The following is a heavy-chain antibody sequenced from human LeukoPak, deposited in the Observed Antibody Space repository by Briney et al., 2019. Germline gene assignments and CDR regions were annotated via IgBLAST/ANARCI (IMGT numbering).Heavy chain of an antibody. CDR3: ARPLGYCSGGSCYGDAFDI. D-gene: IGHD2-15*01. CDR1: GGPISSSSYY. V-gene: IGHV4-39*02. Sequence: SETLSLTCTVSGGPISSSSYYWGWIRQPPGKRLEWIGSIHYSGRAYDNPSLKSRVTISLDTSKNHFSLKLSSVTAADTAVYYCARPLGYCSGGSCYGDAFDIWGQGTMVTVSS. J-gene: IGHJ3*02. CDR2: IHYSGRA.